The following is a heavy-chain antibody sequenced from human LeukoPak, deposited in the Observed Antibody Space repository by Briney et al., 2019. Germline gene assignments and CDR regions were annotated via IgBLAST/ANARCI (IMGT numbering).Heavy chain of an antibody. CDR2: IYYSGST. Sequence: SETLSLTCSVSGGSISSDGYYWSWIRQHPGKGLEWIGYIYYSGSTYYNPSLKSRVTMSVDTSKNQFSLKLSSVTAADTAVYYCARVPGYCGSGSCYFFDYWGQGTLVTVSS. D-gene: IGHD2-15*01. CDR1: GGSISSDGYY. J-gene: IGHJ4*02. V-gene: IGHV4-31*03. CDR3: ARVPGYCGSGSCYFFDY.